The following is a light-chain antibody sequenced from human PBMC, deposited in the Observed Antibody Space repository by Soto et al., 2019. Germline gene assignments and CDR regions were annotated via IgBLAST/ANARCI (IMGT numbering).Light chain of an antibody. CDR2: GAS. V-gene: IGKV3-20*01. J-gene: IGKJ4*01. Sequence: EIVLTQSPGTLSLSPGERATLSCRASQRISGSKLGWYQQRPGQAPSLLIDGASKRTSGLPDRVTGSGSGTDFNLTINILEPAAVAVYYCQYYSSELLPFGGGATVEIK. CDR3: QYYSSELLP. CDR1: QRISGSK.